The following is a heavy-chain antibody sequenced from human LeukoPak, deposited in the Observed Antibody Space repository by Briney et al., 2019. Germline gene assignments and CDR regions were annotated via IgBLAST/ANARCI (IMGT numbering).Heavy chain of an antibody. Sequence: SETLSLTCTVSGGSISSSSYYWGWIRQPPGKGLEWIGSIYYSGSTYYNPSLKSRVTISVDTSKNQFSLTLSSVTAADTAVYYCATHRYRGSGYYPAVDYWGQGTLGTVSS. CDR2: IYYSGST. V-gene: IGHV4-39*01. J-gene: IGHJ4*02. CDR3: ATHRYRGSGYYPAVDY. CDR1: GGSISSSSYY. D-gene: IGHD3-22*01.